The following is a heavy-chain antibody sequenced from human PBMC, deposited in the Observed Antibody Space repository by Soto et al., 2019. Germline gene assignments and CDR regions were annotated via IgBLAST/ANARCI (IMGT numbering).Heavy chain of an antibody. Sequence: GGSLRLSCAASGFTFSSYGMHWVRQAPGKGLEWVAVISYDGSNKYYADSVKGRFTISRDNSKNTLYLQMNSLRAEDTAVYYCAKYYRPGSSAPDYWGQGTLVTVSS. CDR2: ISYDGSNK. D-gene: IGHD6-6*01. CDR3: AKYYRPGSSAPDY. J-gene: IGHJ4*02. CDR1: GFTFSSYG. V-gene: IGHV3-30*18.